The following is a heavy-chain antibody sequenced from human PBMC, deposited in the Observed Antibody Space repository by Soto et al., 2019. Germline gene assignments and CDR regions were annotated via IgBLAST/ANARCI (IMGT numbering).Heavy chain of an antibody. V-gene: IGHV3-13*01. Sequence: GGSLRLSCAASGFTFSSYDMHWVRQATGKGLEWVSAIGTAGDTYYPGSVKGRFTISRENAKNSLYLQMNSLRAGDTAVYYCARGVGSSSSGYYMDVWGKGTTVTVSS. D-gene: IGHD6-6*01. J-gene: IGHJ6*03. CDR3: ARGVGSSSSGYYMDV. CDR1: GFTFSSYD. CDR2: IGTAGDT.